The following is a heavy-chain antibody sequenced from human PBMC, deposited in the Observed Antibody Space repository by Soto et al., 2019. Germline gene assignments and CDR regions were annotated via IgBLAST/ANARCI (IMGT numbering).Heavy chain of an antibody. CDR3: ARAVDYDFWSGAPYYMDV. CDR1: GFTFSSYS. V-gene: IGHV3-21*01. CDR2: ISSSSSYI. J-gene: IGHJ6*03. Sequence: GGSLRLSCAASGFTFSSYSMNWVRQAPGKGLEWVSSISSSSSYIYYADSVKGRFTISRDNAKNSLYLQMNSLRAEDTAVYYCARAVDYDFWSGAPYYMDVWGKGTTVTVSS. D-gene: IGHD3-3*01.